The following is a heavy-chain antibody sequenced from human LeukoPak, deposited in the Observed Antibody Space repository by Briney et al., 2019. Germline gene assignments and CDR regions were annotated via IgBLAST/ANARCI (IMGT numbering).Heavy chain of an antibody. CDR3: ARGGRYYDFWSGYHNWFDP. D-gene: IGHD3-3*01. Sequence: PGGSLRLSCAASGFTFSSYWMHWVRQAPGKGLVWVSRINSDGSSTSYADSVKGRFTISRDNAKNTLYLQMNSLRAEDTAVYYCARGGRYYDFWSGYHNWFDPWGQGTLVTVSS. J-gene: IGHJ5*02. CDR1: GFTFSSYW. V-gene: IGHV3-74*01. CDR2: INSDGSST.